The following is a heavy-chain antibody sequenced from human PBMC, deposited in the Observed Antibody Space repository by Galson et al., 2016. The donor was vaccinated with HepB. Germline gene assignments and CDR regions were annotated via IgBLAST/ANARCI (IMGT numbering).Heavy chain of an antibody. CDR1: GFTFSHAW. V-gene: IGHV3-33*08. CDR3: ATEAPILAPTLDY. CDR2: IWYDGSNK. Sequence: SLRLSCAASGFTFSHAWMSWVRQAPGKGLEWVAVIWYDGSNKHYADSVKGRFTISRDNSKNTLYLQMNSLRAEDTAVYYCATEAPILAPTLDYWGQGTLVTVSS. D-gene: IGHD2/OR15-2a*01. J-gene: IGHJ4*02.